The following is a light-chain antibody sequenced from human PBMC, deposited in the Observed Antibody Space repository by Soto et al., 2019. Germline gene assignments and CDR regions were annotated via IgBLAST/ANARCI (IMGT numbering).Light chain of an antibody. CDR3: SSYISTSTFYV. V-gene: IGLV2-14*01. J-gene: IGLJ1*01. Sequence: QSALTQPASVSGSPGQSITISCTGDSSDVGGYDYVSWYQQHPGRAPKLMIYEVINRPSGVSSRFSGSKSGNTASLTISGLQADDEEHYYCSSYISTSTFYVFGSGTKLTVL. CDR2: EVI. CDR1: SSDVGGYDY.